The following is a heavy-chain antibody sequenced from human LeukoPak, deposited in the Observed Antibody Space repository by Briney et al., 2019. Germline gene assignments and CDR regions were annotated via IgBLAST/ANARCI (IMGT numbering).Heavy chain of an antibody. Sequence: PSETLSLTCDVSGYSINFGHLWGWIRQAPAKGLEWIASINHSGRTYYTPSLKSRVTISVDTLKNQFSLKVTSVTAEDTAMYFCARESSAVAHTMMRDWLDPWGQGTLVTVSS. CDR1: GYSINFGHL. CDR3: ARESSAVAHTMMRDWLDP. J-gene: IGHJ5*02. V-gene: IGHV4-38-2*02. D-gene: IGHD3-22*01. CDR2: INHSGRT.